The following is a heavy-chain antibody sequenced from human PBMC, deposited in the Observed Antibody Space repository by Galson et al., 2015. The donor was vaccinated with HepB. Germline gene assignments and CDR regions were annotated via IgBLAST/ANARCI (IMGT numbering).Heavy chain of an antibody. CDR3: ARGASRNRWFYFDH. CDR2: IRSSRSYI. V-gene: IGHV3-21*01. CDR1: GFTFNNYS. Sequence: SLRLSCAASGFTFNNYSMHWVRQTPGKGLEWVSSIRSSRSYIDYADSVKGRFTISRDNAKNSLYLQMNSLRAEDTAVYYCARGASRNRWFYFDHWGQGTLVTVSS. D-gene: IGHD1/OR15-1a*01. J-gene: IGHJ4*02.